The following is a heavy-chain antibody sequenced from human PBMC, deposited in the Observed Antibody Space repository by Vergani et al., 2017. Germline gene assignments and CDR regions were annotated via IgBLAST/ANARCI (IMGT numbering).Heavy chain of an antibody. CDR1: GYSISSGFY. J-gene: IGHJ4*02. Sequence: QVQLQESGPGLVKPSETLSLTCTVSGYSISSGFYWAWIRQPPGKGLEWIVSVSHSGSTFYNSSLRGRVTITLDTSRNQFSLTLRSVIAADTAMYYCARDAWHGVSVGDSTPGYWGQGTLVSVSS. V-gene: IGHV4-38-2*02. CDR2: VSHSGST. D-gene: IGHD2-21*01. CDR3: ARDAWHGVSVGDSTPGY.